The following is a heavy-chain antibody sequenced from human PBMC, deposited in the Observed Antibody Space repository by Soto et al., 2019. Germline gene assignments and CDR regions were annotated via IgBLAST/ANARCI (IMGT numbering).Heavy chain of an antibody. CDR1: GYTFTSYD. J-gene: IGHJ5*02. Sequence: GASVKVPCKASGYTFTSYDINWVRQATGQGLEWMGWMNPNSGNTGYAQKFQGRVTMTRNTSISTAYMELSSLRSEDTAVYYCARGFYDILTGYLWFDPWGQGTLVTVSS. V-gene: IGHV1-8*01. CDR3: ARGFYDILTGYLWFDP. CDR2: MNPNSGNT. D-gene: IGHD3-9*01.